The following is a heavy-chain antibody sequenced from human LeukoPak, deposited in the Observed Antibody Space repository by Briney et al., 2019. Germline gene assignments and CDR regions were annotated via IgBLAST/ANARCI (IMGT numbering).Heavy chain of an antibody. CDR3: ARERDGYCGGDCYYYYGMDV. Sequence: GGSLRLSCAASGFTFSSYAMSWVRQAPGKGLEWVSVIHTGGNTYYADSVKGRFTISRDNSKNTVYLQMNSLRAEDTALYYCARERDGYCGGDCYYYYGMDVWGQGTTVTVSS. CDR1: GFTFSSYA. J-gene: IGHJ6*02. V-gene: IGHV3-66*01. CDR2: IHTGGNT. D-gene: IGHD2-21*02.